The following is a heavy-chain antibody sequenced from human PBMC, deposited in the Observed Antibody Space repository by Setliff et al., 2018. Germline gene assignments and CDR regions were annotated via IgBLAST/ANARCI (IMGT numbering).Heavy chain of an antibody. Sequence: SETLSLTCAVYGGSFSGYYWSWIRQPPGKGLEWIGEINHSGSTNYNPSLKSRVTISVDTSENQFSLKLSSVTAADTAVYYCARGFYYYYYYYMDVWGKGTTVTVSS. J-gene: IGHJ6*03. V-gene: IGHV4-34*01. CDR3: ARGFYYYYYYYMDV. CDR2: INHSGST. CDR1: GGSFSGYY.